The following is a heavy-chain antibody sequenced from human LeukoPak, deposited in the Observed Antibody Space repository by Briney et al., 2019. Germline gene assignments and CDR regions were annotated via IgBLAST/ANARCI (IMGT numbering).Heavy chain of an antibody. CDR1: GFTFSDYY. CDR2: ISSSGSTI. V-gene: IGHV3-11*01. J-gene: IGHJ5*02. D-gene: IGHD6-19*01. Sequence: GSLRLSCAASGFTFSDYYMSWIRQAPGKWLEWVSYISSSGSTIYYADSVKGRFTISRDNAKNSLHLQMNSLRAEDTAVYYCARDSLSRGWSAWFDPWGQGTLVTVSS. CDR3: ARDSLSRGWSAWFDP.